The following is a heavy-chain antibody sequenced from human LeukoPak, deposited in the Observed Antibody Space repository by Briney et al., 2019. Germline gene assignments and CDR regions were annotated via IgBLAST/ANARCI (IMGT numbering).Heavy chain of an antibody. D-gene: IGHD2-15*01. CDR2: ISGSGGST. V-gene: IGHV3-23*01. CDR1: GFTFSSYA. CDR3: AKLGIVVVVAATTWFDP. J-gene: IGHJ5*02. Sequence: GGSLRLSCAASGFTFSSYAMSWVRQAPGKGQEWVSAISGSGGSTYYADSVKGRFTISRDNSKNTLYLQMNSLRAEDTAVYYCAKLGIVVVVAATTWFDPWGQGTLVTVSS.